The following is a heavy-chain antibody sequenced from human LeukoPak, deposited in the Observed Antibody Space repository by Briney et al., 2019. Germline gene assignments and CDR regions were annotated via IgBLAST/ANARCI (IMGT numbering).Heavy chain of an antibody. D-gene: IGHD3-10*01. CDR3: ARDLLWFGELLSGWFDP. V-gene: IGHV3-7*03. J-gene: IGHJ5*02. Sequence: PGGSLRLSCAASGFTFSSYWVSWVRQAPGKGLEWVANIKQDGSEKYYVDSVKGRFTISRDNAKNSLYLQMNSLRAEDTAVYYCARDLLWFGELLSGWFDPWGQGTLVTVSS. CDR2: IKQDGSEK. CDR1: GFTFSSYW.